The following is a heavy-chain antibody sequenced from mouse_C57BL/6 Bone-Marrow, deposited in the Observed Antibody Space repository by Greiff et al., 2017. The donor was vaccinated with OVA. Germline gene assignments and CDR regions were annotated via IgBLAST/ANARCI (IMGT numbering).Heavy chain of an antibody. V-gene: IGHV5-9-1*02. CDR3: TRGGFLLSLTWCAD. J-gene: IGHJ3*01. D-gene: IGHD2-1*01. Sequence: EVMLVESGEGLVKPGGSLKLSCAASGFTFSSYAMSWVRQTPEKRLEWVAYISSGGDYIYYADTVKGRFTISRDNARNTLYLQMSSLKSEDTAMYYCTRGGFLLSLTWCADWGQGTLVTVSA. CDR2: ISSGGDYI. CDR1: GFTFSSYA.